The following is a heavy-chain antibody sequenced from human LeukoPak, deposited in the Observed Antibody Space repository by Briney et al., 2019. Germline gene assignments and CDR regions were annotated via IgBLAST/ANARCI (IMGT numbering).Heavy chain of an antibody. Sequence: SETLSLTCAVSGYSTSSGYYWGWIRQPPGKGLEWIGSIYHSGSTYYNPSLKSRVTISVDTSKNQFSLKLSSVTAADTAVYYCARLMARLVVPADDDYWGQGTLVTVSS. CDR1: GYSTSSGYY. CDR2: IYHSGST. V-gene: IGHV4-38-2*01. D-gene: IGHD2-2*01. J-gene: IGHJ4*02. CDR3: ARLMARLVVPADDDY.